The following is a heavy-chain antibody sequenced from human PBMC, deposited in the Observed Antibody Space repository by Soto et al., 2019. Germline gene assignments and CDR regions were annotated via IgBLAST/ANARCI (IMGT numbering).Heavy chain of an antibody. J-gene: IGHJ6*02. V-gene: IGHV3-30*18. Sequence: QVQLVESGGGVVQPGRSLRLSCAASGFTFSSYGMHWVRQAPGKGLEWVAVISYDGSNKYYADSVKGRFTISRDNSKNTLYLQMNSLRAEDTAVYYCAKGDIVATPGGMDVWGQGTTVTVSS. CDR1: GFTFSSYG. CDR2: ISYDGSNK. CDR3: AKGDIVATPGGMDV. D-gene: IGHD5-12*01.